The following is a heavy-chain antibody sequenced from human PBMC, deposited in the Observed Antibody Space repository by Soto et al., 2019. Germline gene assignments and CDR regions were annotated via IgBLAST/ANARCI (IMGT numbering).Heavy chain of an antibody. D-gene: IGHD2-15*01. CDR3: ARGYCSAGLCPIDF. Sequence: QVQLVQSGAEVRMPGASVRVSCKTSGYTFTTDGVSWLRQAPRQGLEWMGWINPDNGNTVYAQNLQGRLTVTADTSTNTAYMDLRSLRSDDTAVYYCARGYCSAGLCPIDFWGQGTQVTVST. J-gene: IGHJ4*02. CDR2: INPDNGNT. CDR1: GYTFTTDG. V-gene: IGHV1-18*04.